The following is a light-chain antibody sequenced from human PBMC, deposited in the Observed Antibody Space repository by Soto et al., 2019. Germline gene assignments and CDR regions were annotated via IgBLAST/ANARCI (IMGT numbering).Light chain of an antibody. CDR2: GNN. J-gene: IGLJ1*01. CDR3: QSFDSSLSGDV. CDR1: SSNIGAGYD. Sequence: QSVLTQPPSVSGAPGQRVTVSCTGSSSNIGAGYDVHWYQQLPGTAPKLLIYGNNNRPSGVPDRFSGSKSATSGSLAITGLQAEDEADYYCQSFDSSLSGDVFGTGTKVTVL. V-gene: IGLV1-40*01.